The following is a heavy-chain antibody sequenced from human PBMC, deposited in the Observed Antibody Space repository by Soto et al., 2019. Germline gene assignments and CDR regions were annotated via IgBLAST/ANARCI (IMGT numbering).Heavy chain of an antibody. Sequence: QVQLQESGPGLVKPSQTLSLTCTVSGGSISSGGYYWSWIRQHPGKGLEGIGYIYYSGSTYYNPSLKSRVTISVDTSKNQFSLKLSSVTAADTAVYYCARVGDNWNDAAGEFDYWGQGTLVTVSS. V-gene: IGHV4-31*03. D-gene: IGHD1-20*01. CDR3: ARVGDNWNDAAGEFDY. J-gene: IGHJ4*02. CDR2: IYYSGST. CDR1: GGSISSGGYY.